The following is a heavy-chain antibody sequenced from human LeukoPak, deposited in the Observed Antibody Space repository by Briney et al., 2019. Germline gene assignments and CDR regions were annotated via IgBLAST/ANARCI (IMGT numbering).Heavy chain of an antibody. V-gene: IGHV3-11*01. CDR3: ASGGAAAGWFDP. Sequence: GGSLRLSCAVSGFTFSTYAMSWVRQAPGKGLEWVSYISSSGSTIYYADSVKGRFTISRDNAKNSLYLQMNSLRAEDTAVYYCASGGAAAGWFDPWGQGTLVTVSS. D-gene: IGHD6-13*01. CDR1: GFTFSTYA. J-gene: IGHJ5*02. CDR2: ISSSGSTI.